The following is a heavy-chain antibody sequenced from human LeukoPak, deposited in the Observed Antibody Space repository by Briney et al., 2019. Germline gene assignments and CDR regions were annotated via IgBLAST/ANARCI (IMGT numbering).Heavy chain of an antibody. CDR2: ISAYNGNT. D-gene: IGHD3-22*01. CDR1: GYTFTSYG. J-gene: IGHJ6*03. Sequence: GASVKVSCKASGYTFTSYGISWVRQAPGQGLEWMGWISAYNGNTNYAQKLQGRVTMTTDTSTSTAYMELRSLRSDDTAVYYCARDGAGTYYYDSSGPSARDYYMDVWGKGTTVTVSS. CDR3: ARDGAGTYYYDSSGPSARDYYMDV. V-gene: IGHV1-18*01.